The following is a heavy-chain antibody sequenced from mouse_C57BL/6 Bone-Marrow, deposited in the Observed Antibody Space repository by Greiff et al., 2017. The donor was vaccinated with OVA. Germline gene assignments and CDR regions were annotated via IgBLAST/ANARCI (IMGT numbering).Heavy chain of an antibody. CDR1: GYTFTSYG. D-gene: IGHD2-4*01. CDR2: IYPRSGNT. V-gene: IGHV1-81*01. J-gene: IGHJ2*01. CDR3: ARGRLRRGALDY. Sequence: QVQLQQSGAELARPGASVKLSCKASGYTFTSYGISWVKQRPGQGLEWIGEIYPRSGNTYYNEKFKGKATLTADKSSSTAYMELRSLTSEDSAVYFCARGRLRRGALDYWGQGTTLTVSS.